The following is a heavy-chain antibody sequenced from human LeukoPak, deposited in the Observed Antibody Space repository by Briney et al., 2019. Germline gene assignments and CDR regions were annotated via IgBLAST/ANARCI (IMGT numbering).Heavy chain of an antibody. CDR1: GFTVSSKY. J-gene: IGHJ4*02. V-gene: IGHV3-66*01. Sequence: GGSLRLSCAASGFTVSSKYMSWVRQAPGKGLEWVSVIYSGGSTYYADSVKGRFTISRDNSKNTVYLQMNSLRAEDTAVYYCARDCSASSSDCYPLGYWGQGTLVTVSS. CDR3: ARDCSASSSDCYPLGY. D-gene: IGHD3-22*01. CDR2: IYSGGST.